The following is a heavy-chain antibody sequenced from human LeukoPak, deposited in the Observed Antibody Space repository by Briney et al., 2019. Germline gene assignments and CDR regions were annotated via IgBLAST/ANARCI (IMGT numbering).Heavy chain of an antibody. D-gene: IGHD6-13*01. CDR2: IRSKAYGGTT. CDR3: TRGGCCSSWYLGYFDL. CDR1: GFTFGDYA. J-gene: IGHJ2*01. Sequence: GGSLRLSCTASGFTFGDYAMSWVRQAPGKGLEWVGFIRSKAYGGTTEYAASVKGRFTISRDDSKSIAYLQMNSLKTEDTAVYYCTRGGCCSSWYLGYFDLWGRGTLVTVSS. V-gene: IGHV3-49*04.